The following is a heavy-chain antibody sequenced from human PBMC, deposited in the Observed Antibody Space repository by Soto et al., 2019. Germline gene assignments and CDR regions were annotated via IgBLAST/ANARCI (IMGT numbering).Heavy chain of an antibody. CDR3: AKNQERELPRVIDF. Sequence: EVRLLESGGGLVKPGGCLRLSCATSGLTFSNYAMSWVRQAPGGGLEWVSSMSGSSSTTYYADSVRGRFTIYRDRSKNTLYLQMCSLRAEDTALYYCAKNQERELPRVIDFWGQGTLVTVSS. CDR2: MSGSSSTT. CDR1: GLTFSNYA. V-gene: IGHV3-23*01. D-gene: IGHD1-7*01. J-gene: IGHJ4*02.